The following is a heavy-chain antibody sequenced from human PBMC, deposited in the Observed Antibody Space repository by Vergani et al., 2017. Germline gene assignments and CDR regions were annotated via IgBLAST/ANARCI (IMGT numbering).Heavy chain of an antibody. CDR2: IIPMFGTL. D-gene: IGHD6-6*01. CDR1: GGTFSSYG. V-gene: IGHV1-69*01. J-gene: IGHJ6*03. CDR3: ARGGSDYXSSSGRYYFYLDV. Sequence: QLVQSGAELKKPGSSVKVSCKASGGTFSSYGINWVRQAPGQGLEWMGGIIPMFGTLNYAPKFQDRVTITADESTSTAYMEMRSLRSEDTAIFYCARGGSDYXSSSGRYYFYLDVWGNGTTVTVSS.